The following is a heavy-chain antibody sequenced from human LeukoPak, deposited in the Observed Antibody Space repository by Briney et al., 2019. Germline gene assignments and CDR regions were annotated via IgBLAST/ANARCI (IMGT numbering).Heavy chain of an antibody. J-gene: IGHJ4*02. CDR1: GFTFSSYG. V-gene: IGHV3-33*01. CDR2: IWYDGSNK. Sequence: PGRSLRLSCAASGFTFSSYGMHWLRQAPGKGLEWVAVIWYDGSNKYYADSVKGRFTISRDFSKNTLYLRMNSLRAEDTAIYYCARDRPWSGLNGFDYWGQGTLVTVAS. D-gene: IGHD3-3*01. CDR3: ARDRPWSGLNGFDY.